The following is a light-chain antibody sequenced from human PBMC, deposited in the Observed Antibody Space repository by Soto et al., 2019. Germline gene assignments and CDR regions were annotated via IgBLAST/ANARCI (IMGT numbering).Light chain of an antibody. CDR3: QSYDSSLSGSV. J-gene: IGLJ2*01. CDR2: GNS. Sequence: QPVLTQPPSVSGAPGQRVTISCTGSSSNIGAGYDVHWYQQLPGTAPKLLIYGNSNRPSGVPDRFSDSKSGTSASLAITGLQAEDEADYYYQSYDSSLSGSVFGGGTQLTVL. V-gene: IGLV1-40*01. CDR1: SSNIGAGYD.